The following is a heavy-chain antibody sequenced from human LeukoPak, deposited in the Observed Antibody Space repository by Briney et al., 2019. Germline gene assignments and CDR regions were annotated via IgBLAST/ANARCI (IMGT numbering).Heavy chain of an antibody. D-gene: IGHD2-21*02. CDR1: GFTFSSYS. V-gene: IGHV3-21*01. Sequence: KAGGSLRLSCAASGFTFSSYSMNWVRQAPGKGLEWVSSISSSSSYIYYADSVKGRFTISRDNAKNSLYLQMNSLRAEDTAVYYCARDGLASAVVVTWAYWGQGTLVTVPS. J-gene: IGHJ4*02. CDR3: ARDGLASAVVVTWAY. CDR2: ISSSSSYI.